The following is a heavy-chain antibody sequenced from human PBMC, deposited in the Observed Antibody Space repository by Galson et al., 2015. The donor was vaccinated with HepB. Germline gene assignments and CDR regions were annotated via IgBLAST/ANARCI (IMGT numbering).Heavy chain of an antibody. CDR1: GFTFSSYA. Sequence: SLRLSCAASGFTFSSYAMSWVRQAPGKGLEWVSAISGSGGSTYYADSVKGRFTISRDNSKNTLYLQMNSLRAEDTAVYYCAKDRGIGYGYNLLFDYWGQGTLVTVSS. CDR3: AKDRGIGYGYNLLFDY. CDR2: ISGSGGST. D-gene: IGHD5-24*01. J-gene: IGHJ4*02. V-gene: IGHV3-23*01.